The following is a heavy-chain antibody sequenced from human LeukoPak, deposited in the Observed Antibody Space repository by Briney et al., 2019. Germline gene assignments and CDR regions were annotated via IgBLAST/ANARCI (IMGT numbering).Heavy chain of an antibody. CDR1: GGYISSYY. J-gene: IGHJ4*02. CDR2: IYYSGSS. D-gene: IGHD5-12*01. Sequence: SETLSLTCTVSGGYISSYYWSWIRQPPGKGLEWIGYIYYSGSSNYNPSLKSRVTISVDTSKNQISLKLSSVTAADTAVYYCARAKRYDLYFDYWGQGTLVTVSS. CDR3: ARAKRYDLYFDY. V-gene: IGHV4-59*01.